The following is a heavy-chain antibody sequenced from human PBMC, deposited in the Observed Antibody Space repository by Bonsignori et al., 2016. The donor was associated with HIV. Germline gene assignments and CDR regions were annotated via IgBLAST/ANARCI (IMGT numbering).Heavy chain of an antibody. CDR3: ARAPNGVLRSYFDY. CDR1: GFTFSTYS. Sequence: GESLKISCAASGFTFSTYSMNWVRQAPGKGLEWVSSISSSSSYIYYADSVKGRFTISRDNAKNSLYLQMNSLRAEDTAVYYCARAPNGVLRSYFDYWGQGTLVTVSS. J-gene: IGHJ4*02. V-gene: IGHV3-21*01. CDR2: ISSSSSYI. D-gene: IGHD2-8*01.